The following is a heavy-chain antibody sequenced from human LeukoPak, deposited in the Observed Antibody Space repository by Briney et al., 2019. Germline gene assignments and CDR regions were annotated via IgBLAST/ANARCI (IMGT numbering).Heavy chain of an antibody. CDR3: ASLADILTGYYCLPH. CDR1: GFTFSSYA. J-gene: IGHJ4*02. D-gene: IGHD3-9*01. Sequence: GGSLRLSCAASGFTFSSYAMHWVRQAPGKGLEWVAVISYDGSNKYYADSVKGRFTISRDNSKNTLYLQMNSLRAEDTAVYYCASLADILTGYYCLPHWGQGTLVTVSS. V-gene: IGHV3-30-3*01. CDR2: ISYDGSNK.